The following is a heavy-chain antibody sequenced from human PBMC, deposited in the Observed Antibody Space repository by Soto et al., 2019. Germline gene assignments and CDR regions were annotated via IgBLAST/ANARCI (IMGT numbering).Heavy chain of an antibody. Sequence: PSETLSLTCTVSGASMSSHYWTWLRQPPGKGLERIGYIYPSGMPFYNPSLRSRVTISIDRSNDQFSLNLRSVTAADTAVYYCARERGGYGLFDSWGQGALVTVSS. V-gene: IGHV4-4*08. J-gene: IGHJ4*02. CDR1: GASMSSHY. CDR3: ARERGGYGLFDS. CDR2: IYPSGMP. D-gene: IGHD5-18*01.